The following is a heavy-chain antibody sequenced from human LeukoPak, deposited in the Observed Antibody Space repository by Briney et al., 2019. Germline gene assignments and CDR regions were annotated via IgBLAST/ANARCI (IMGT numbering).Heavy chain of an antibody. CDR1: GGSISGSSYY. V-gene: IGHV4-39*02. CDR3: ARVRYCSGGSCYPY. J-gene: IGHJ4*02. D-gene: IGHD2-15*01. Sequence: SETLSLTCTVSGGSISGSSYYWGWIRQPPGKGLEWIGSIYYSGSTYYNPSLKSRVTISVDTSKNQFSLKLNSVTATDTAVYYCARVRYCSGGSCYPYWGQGTLVTVSS. CDR2: IYYSGST.